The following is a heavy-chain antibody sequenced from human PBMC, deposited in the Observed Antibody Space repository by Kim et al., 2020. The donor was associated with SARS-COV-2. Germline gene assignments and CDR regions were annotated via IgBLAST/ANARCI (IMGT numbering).Heavy chain of an antibody. Sequence: GGSLRLSCAASGFTFSSYAMHWVRQAPGKGLEWVAVISYDGSNKYYADSVKGRFTISRDNSKNTLYLQMNSLRAEDTAVYYCARDGGGIMEQWPGDFDYWGQGTLVTVSS. CDR3: ARDGGGIMEQWPGDFDY. V-gene: IGHV3-30-3*01. CDR1: GFTFSSYA. CDR2: ISYDGSNK. J-gene: IGHJ4*02. D-gene: IGHD6-19*01.